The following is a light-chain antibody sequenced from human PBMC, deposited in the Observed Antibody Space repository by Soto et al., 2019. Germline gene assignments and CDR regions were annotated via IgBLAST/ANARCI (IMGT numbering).Light chain of an antibody. CDR3: QQYYSYSEA. CDR1: QGISSY. V-gene: IGKV1-8*01. J-gene: IGKJ1*01. CDR2: AAS. Sequence: AIRMTQSPSSFSASTGDRVTITCRASQGISSYLAWYQQKPGKAPKLLIYAASTLQSGVPSRFSGSGSGTDFTLTISCMQSEDLATYYCQQYYSYSEAFGQGTKVDIK.